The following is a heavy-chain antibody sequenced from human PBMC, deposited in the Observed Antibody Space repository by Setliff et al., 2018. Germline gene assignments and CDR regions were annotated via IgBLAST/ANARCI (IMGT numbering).Heavy chain of an antibody. Sequence: GGSLRLSCAASGFTFSSYGMHWVRQAPGKGLEWVAFIRYDGSNKYYADSVKGRFTISRDNSKNTLYLQMNSLRAEDTAVYYCAKVRLDNVAYYYYYGMDVWGQGTTVTVSS. D-gene: IGHD2-2*03. CDR1: GFTFSSYG. CDR2: IRYDGSNK. CDR3: AKVRLDNVAYYYYYGMDV. J-gene: IGHJ6*02. V-gene: IGHV3-30*02.